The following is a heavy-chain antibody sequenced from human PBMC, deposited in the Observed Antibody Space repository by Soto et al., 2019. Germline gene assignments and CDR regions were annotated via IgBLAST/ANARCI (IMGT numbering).Heavy chain of an antibody. CDR3: ARESHPNYGSYLDY. Sequence: QVQLQESGPGLVKPSETLSLTCTVSGGSISSYYWSWIRQPPGKGLEWIGYIYYSGSTNYNPSLKSRVTISVDTSKNQFSLKLSSVTAADTAVYYCARESHPNYGSYLDYWGQGTLVTVSS. J-gene: IGHJ4*02. V-gene: IGHV4-59*01. CDR2: IYYSGST. CDR1: GGSISSYY. D-gene: IGHD4-17*01.